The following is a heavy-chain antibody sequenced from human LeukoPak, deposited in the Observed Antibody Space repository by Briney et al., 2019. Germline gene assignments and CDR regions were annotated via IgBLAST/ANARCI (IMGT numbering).Heavy chain of an antibody. CDR3: ARGHDSSGYLLNY. J-gene: IGHJ4*02. V-gene: IGHV3-30*01. CDR2: ISYDGSNK. Sequence: GGSLRLSCAASGFTFSSYAMHWVRQAPGKGLEWVAVISYDGSNKYYADSVKGRFTISRDNSKNTLYLQMNSLRAEDTAVYYCARGHDSSGYLLNYWGQGTLVTVSS. CDR1: GFTFSSYA. D-gene: IGHD3-22*01.